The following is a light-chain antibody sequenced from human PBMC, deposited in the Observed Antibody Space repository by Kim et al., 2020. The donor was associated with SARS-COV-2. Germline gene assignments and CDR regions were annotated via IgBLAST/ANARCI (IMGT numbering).Light chain of an antibody. Sequence: SSLAWYQQKPGQAPRLLIYDASNRATGIPARFSGSGSGTDFTLTISSLEPEDFALYYCQQRSNWPPITFGQGTRLEIK. CDR1: SS. J-gene: IGKJ5*01. CDR2: DAS. V-gene: IGKV3-11*01. CDR3: QQRSNWPPIT.